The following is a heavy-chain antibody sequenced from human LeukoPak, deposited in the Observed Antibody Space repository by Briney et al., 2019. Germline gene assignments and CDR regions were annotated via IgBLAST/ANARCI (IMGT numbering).Heavy chain of an antibody. CDR3: VKDRANFHYGMDV. D-gene: IGHD1-7*01. CDR1: GFTFSGYG. Sequence: PGGSLRLSCSASGFTFSGYGMHWVRQAPGKGLEHVSAISSNGGSTYYADSVKGRLTISRDNSKNTLFLQMTSLRAEDTAVYYCVKDRANFHYGMDVWGQGTPRTVSS. CDR2: ISSNGGST. J-gene: IGHJ6*02. V-gene: IGHV3-64D*09.